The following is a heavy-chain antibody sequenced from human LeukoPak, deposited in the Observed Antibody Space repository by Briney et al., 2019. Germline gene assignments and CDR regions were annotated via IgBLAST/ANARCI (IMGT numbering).Heavy chain of an antibody. CDR2: ISYDGINK. CDR3: ARDRSCGSSSCYLDY. CDR1: GFTFSSYN. V-gene: IGHV3-30-3*01. J-gene: IGHJ4*02. D-gene: IGHD2-2*01. Sequence: PGGSLRLSCAASGFTFSSYNMNWVRQAPGKGLEWVALISYDGINKYYADSVKGRFTISRDNSKNTLYLQMNSLRAEDTAVYYCARDRSCGSSSCYLDYWGQGTLVTVSS.